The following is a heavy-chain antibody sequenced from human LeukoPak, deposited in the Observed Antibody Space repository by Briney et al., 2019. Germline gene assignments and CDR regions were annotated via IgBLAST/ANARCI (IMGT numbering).Heavy chain of an antibody. CDR2: IYSSGST. CDR1: GGSISAYY. J-gene: IGHJ3*02. CDR3: ASRGFSPYYAFDI. V-gene: IGHV4-4*09. D-gene: IGHD3-10*01. Sequence: SEALSLTCTVSGGSISAYYWSWIRQPPGKGLEWIGYIYSSGSTNYNPSLKSRVTMSVDTSKNQFSLKLNSMTAADTAVYYCASRGFSPYYAFDIWGQGTVVTVSS.